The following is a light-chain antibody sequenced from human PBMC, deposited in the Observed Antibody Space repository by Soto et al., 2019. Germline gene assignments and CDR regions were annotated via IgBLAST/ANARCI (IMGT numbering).Light chain of an antibody. J-gene: IGLJ3*02. CDR2: DDD. Sequence: QSVLTQPPSVSAARGQTVTISCSGTSSNIGSYYVSWYQHLPGTAPKLLIYDDDKRPSGVPDRFSGSKSGTSATLGITGLQTGDEADYYCGTWDGNLSAGVFGGGTKLAVL. CDR3: GTWDGNLSAGV. CDR1: SSNIGSYY. V-gene: IGLV1-51*01.